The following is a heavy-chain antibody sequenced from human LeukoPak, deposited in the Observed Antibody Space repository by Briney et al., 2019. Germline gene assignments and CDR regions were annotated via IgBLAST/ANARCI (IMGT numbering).Heavy chain of an antibody. CDR1: GGSFSGYY. V-gene: IGHV4-34*01. Sequence: SETLSLTCAVYGGSFSGYYWSWIRQPPGEGLEWIGEINHSGSTNYNPSLKSRVTISVDTSKNQFSLKLSSVTAADTAVYYCASSSSGSADYWGQGTLVTVSS. CDR2: INHSGST. J-gene: IGHJ4*02. CDR3: ASSSSGSADY. D-gene: IGHD1-26*01.